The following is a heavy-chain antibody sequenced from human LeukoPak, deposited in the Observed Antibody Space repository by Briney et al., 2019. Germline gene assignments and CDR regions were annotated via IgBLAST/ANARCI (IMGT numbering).Heavy chain of an antibody. V-gene: IGHV4-61*02. Sequence: SETLSLTCTVSGGSISSGSYYWSWIRQPAGKGLEWIGRIYTSGSTNYNPSLKSRVTISVDTSKNQFSLKLSSVTAADTAVYYCARERRSGQNYYYYMDVWGKGTTVTVSS. J-gene: IGHJ6*03. CDR2: IYTSGST. CDR3: ARERRSGQNYYYYMDV. D-gene: IGHD3-10*01. CDR1: GGSISSGSYY.